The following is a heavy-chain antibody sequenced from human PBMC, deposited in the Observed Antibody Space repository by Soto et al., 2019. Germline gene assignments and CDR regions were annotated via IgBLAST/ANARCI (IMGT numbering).Heavy chain of an antibody. V-gene: IGHV4-59*01. CDR2: IYYSGST. CDR3: AGDLYYGMDV. CDR1: GGSISSYY. Sequence: PSETLSLTCTVSGGSISSYYWSWIRQPPGKGLEWIGYIYYSGSTNYNPSLKSRVTISVDTSKNQFSLKLSSVTAADTAVYYCAGDLYYGMDVWGQGTTVTVSS. J-gene: IGHJ6*02.